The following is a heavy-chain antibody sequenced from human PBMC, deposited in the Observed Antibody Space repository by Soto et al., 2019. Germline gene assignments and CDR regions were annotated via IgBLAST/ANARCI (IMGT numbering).Heavy chain of an antibody. D-gene: IGHD2-15*01. CDR3: ARHENGYCSGGSCYPATDFDS. Sequence: SETLSLTCTVCGGSISSSSYYWGWIRQPPGKGLEWIGSIYYSGSTYYNPSLKSRVTISVDTSKNQFSLKLSSVTAADTAVYYCARHENGYCSGGSCYPATDFDSWGQGTLVTLSS. J-gene: IGHJ4*02. CDR2: IYYSGST. CDR1: GGSISSSSYY. V-gene: IGHV4-39*01.